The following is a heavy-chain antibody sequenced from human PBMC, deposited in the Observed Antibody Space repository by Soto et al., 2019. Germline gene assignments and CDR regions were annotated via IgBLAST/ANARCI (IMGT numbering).Heavy chain of an antibody. V-gene: IGHV3-74*01. J-gene: IGHJ4*02. CDR3: TKDRINDDIDSFDY. CDR1: GFTFSSYW. D-gene: IGHD2-15*01. CDR2: INSDGSST. Sequence: GGSLRLSCAASGFTFSSYWMHWVRQAPGKGLVWVSRINSDGSSTSYAGSVKGRFTISRDNAKNTLYLQMNSLRAEDTAVYYCTKDRINDDIDSFDYWGQGVLVTVSS.